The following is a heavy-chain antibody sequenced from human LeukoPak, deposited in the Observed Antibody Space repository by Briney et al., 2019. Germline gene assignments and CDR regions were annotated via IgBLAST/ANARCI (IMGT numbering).Heavy chain of an antibody. D-gene: IGHD6-13*01. V-gene: IGHV3-74*01. CDR1: GFTFSSYW. Sequence: GGSLRLSCAASGFTFSSYWMHWVRQAPGKGLLWVSRINSDGSSTSYADSVKGRFTISRDNAKNTLYLQMNSLRAEDTAVYYCARRIAAAAAPHYFDYWGQGTLVTVSS. J-gene: IGHJ4*02. CDR2: INSDGSST. CDR3: ARRIAAAAAPHYFDY.